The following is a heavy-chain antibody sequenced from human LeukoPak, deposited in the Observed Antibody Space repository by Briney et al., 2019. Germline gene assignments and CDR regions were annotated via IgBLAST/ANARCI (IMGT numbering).Heavy chain of an antibody. CDR2: ISPDGTTT. V-gene: IGHV3-74*03. D-gene: IGHD4-17*01. CDR3: TRDRTTVTLFDY. Sequence: PGGSLRLSCAASGFTFTSYWIHWVRQTPGKGLVWVSAISPDGTTTMYAGYVKGRITISRDNAKNTVYLQMNSLRGEDTAVYYCTRDRTTVTLFDYWGQGTLVTVSS. J-gene: IGHJ4*02. CDR1: GFTFTSYW.